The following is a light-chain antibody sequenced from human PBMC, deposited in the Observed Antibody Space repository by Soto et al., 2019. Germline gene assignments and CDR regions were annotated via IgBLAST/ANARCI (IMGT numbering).Light chain of an antibody. V-gene: IGKV1-39*01. CDR1: QTISKS. J-gene: IGKJ3*01. Sequence: DIQMTQSPSSLSASVGDRVSITCRASQTISKSLNWYQQRPGQAPKVLIFAASNLQSGVRARFSGSGSGTDFTLTISSLQPEDVATYFCQQTYSLSRITFGPGTKVDLK. CDR3: QQTYSLSRIT. CDR2: AAS.